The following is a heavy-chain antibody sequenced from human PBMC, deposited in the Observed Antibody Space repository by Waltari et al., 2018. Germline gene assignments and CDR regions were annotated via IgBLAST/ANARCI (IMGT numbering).Heavy chain of an antibody. Sequence: QLQLQESGPGLVKPSATLSLPCTVSGSSISSRSYYWGWIRQPPGKGLEWIGSIYYSGSTYYNPSLKSRVTISVDTSKNQFALKLSSVTAADTAVYYCARAIYGDPFDYWGQGTLVTVSS. J-gene: IGHJ4*02. V-gene: IGHV4-39*07. D-gene: IGHD4-17*01. CDR3: ARAIYGDPFDY. CDR2: IYYSGST. CDR1: GSSISSRSYY.